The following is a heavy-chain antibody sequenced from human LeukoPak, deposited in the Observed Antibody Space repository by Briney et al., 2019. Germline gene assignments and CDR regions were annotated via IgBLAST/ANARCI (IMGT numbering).Heavy chain of an antibody. J-gene: IGHJ4*02. CDR1: GFTFSSYA. V-gene: IGHV3-30-3*01. D-gene: IGHD1-26*01. CDR2: ISYDGSNK. Sequence: GGSLRLSCAASGFTFSSYAMHWVRQAPGKGLEWVAVISYDGSNKYYADSVKGRFTISRDNSKNTLYLQMNSLRAEDTAVYYCARPGWELLWPFDYWGQGTLVTVSS. CDR3: ARPGWELLWPFDY.